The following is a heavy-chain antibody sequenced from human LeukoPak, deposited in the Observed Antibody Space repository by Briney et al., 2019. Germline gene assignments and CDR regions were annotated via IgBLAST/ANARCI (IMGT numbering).Heavy chain of an antibody. CDR3: ARDYGIGPLGY. V-gene: IGHV2-5*01. Sequence: SGPTLVNPTQTLTLTCTFSGFSLITNEVGVGWIRQPPGKALEWLALFYYNNNKFYSPSLENGVTVSKDTSKNQVVLTMTNMDPVDTATYYCARDYGIGPLGYWGQGTLVTVSS. CDR1: GFSLITNEVG. CDR2: FYYNNNK. J-gene: IGHJ4*02. D-gene: IGHD4/OR15-4a*01.